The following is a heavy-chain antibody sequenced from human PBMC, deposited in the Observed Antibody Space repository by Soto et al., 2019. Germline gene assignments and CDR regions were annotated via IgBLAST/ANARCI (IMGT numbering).Heavy chain of an antibody. Sequence: GGSLRLSCAASGFSVNFYALHWVRQAPGKGLEWVAVISFDGRNKYFADSVGGRSTISKDNSTNTLYLEMNPLRPEDTAVYYCARGTDSIWRQFESWGQGILVTVSS. J-gene: IGHJ4*02. CDR2: ISFDGRNK. CDR1: GFSVNFYA. V-gene: IGHV3-30*04. D-gene: IGHD3-16*01. CDR3: ARGTDSIWRQFES.